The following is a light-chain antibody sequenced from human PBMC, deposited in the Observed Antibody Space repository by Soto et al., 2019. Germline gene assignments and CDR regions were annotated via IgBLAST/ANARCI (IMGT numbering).Light chain of an antibody. CDR3: QQYGSSSWP. CDR1: QSVSSSY. CDR2: GAS. J-gene: IGKJ1*01. V-gene: IGKV3-20*01. Sequence: VWTQSPGTLSLSPGERATLSCMASQSVSSSYLAWYQQKPGQAPRLLIYGASSRATGIPDRFSGSGSGTDFTLTISRLEPEDFAVYYCQQYGSSSWPFGQGTKVAIK.